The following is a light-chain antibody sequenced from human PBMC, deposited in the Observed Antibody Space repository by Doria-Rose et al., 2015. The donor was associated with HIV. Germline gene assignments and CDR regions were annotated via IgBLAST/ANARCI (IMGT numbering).Light chain of an antibody. CDR1: QSVSANY. CDR3: HQYASSRT. J-gene: IGKJ1*01. CDR2: GAS. V-gene: IGKV3-20*01. Sequence: LTQSPGTLSSSPGEIATLSCRASQSVSANYLAWYQQRPGQSPRLLIYGASSRATDIPDRFSGSGSGTDLTLTISRLEPEDFAVYYCHQYASSRTFGQGTKVEIK.